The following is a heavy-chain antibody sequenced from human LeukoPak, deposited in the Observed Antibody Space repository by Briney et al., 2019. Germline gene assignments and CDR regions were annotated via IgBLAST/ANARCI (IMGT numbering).Heavy chain of an antibody. V-gene: IGHV3-43*02. CDR3: AKDRHYDFWSGYYHVDAFEI. CDR2: ISGDGGST. D-gene: IGHD3-3*01. Sequence: GGSLRLSCAASGFTFDDYAMHWVRQAPGKGLEWVSLISGDGGSTYYADSVKGRFTISRDNSKNSLYLQMNSLRTEDTALYYCAKDRHYDFWSGYYHVDAFEIWGQGTMVTVSS. J-gene: IGHJ3*02. CDR1: GFTFDDYA.